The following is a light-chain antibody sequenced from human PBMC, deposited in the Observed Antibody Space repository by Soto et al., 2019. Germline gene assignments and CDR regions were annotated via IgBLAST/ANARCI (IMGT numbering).Light chain of an antibody. Sequence: QPASVSGSPGQSITISCTGTSSDVGGYNYVSWYQQHPGKAPKLMIYDVSNRPSGVSNRFSGSKSANTASLTISGLQAEXXXDYYCSSYTSSSTLVVFGGGTKLTVL. V-gene: IGLV2-14*01. CDR1: SSDVGGYNY. J-gene: IGLJ2*01. CDR2: DVS. CDR3: SSYTSSSTLVV.